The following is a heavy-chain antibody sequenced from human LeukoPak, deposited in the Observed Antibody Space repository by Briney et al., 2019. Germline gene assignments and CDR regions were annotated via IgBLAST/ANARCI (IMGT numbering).Heavy chain of an antibody. CDR1: GFTFSSCW. CDR3: ARVSSLSGTIFDS. V-gene: IGHV3-74*01. Sequence: GGSLRLSCAASGFTFSSCWMHWVRQDPGKGLVWVARINSDGSSTSYADSVRGRFTISRDNAKNTLYLQMSSLSVEDTAVYYCARVSSLSGTIFDSWGQGTLVSVSS. D-gene: IGHD3-3*01. CDR2: INSDGSST. J-gene: IGHJ4*02.